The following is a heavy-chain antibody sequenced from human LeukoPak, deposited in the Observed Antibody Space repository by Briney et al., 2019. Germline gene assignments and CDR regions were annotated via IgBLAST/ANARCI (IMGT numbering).Heavy chain of an antibody. CDR2: ISHDGSNK. CDR3: ARGPPAMKYSSSWYPDY. D-gene: IGHD6-13*01. V-gene: IGHV3-30*04. Sequence: GGSLRLSCAGSGFTFSSYSMHWVRQTPGKGLEWVAVISHDGSNKEYGGSVKGRFTISRDNSKKTVYLQMNSLRVEDTAMYYCARGPPAMKYSSSWYPDYWGQGTLVTVSS. J-gene: IGHJ4*02. CDR1: GFTFSSYS.